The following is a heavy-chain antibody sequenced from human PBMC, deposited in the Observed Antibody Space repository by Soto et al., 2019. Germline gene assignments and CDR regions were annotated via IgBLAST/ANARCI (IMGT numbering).Heavy chain of an antibody. J-gene: IGHJ4*02. D-gene: IGHD3-22*01. V-gene: IGHV1-69*13. CDR3: ARDPYYYDSSGYYVHYFDY. Sequence: ASVKVSCKASGGTFSSYAISWLRQSPGQGLEWMGGIIPIFGTANYAQKFQGRVTITADESTSTAYMELSSLRSEDTAVYYCARDPYYYDSSGYYVHYFDYWGQGTLVTVSS. CDR2: IIPIFGTA. CDR1: GGTFSSYA.